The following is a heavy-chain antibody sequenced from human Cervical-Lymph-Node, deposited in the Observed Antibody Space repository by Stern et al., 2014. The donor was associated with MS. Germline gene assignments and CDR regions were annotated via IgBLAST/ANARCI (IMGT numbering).Heavy chain of an antibody. J-gene: IGHJ3*02. V-gene: IGHV1-58*01. CDR1: GFTFTSSA. CDR3: AAEPMYYSDSVGAFDI. D-gene: IGHD3-22*01. CDR2: IFVGSGNT. Sequence: QLLESGSEVKKPGTSVKVSCKASGFTFTSSAVQWVRQARGQRLDWIGWIFVGSGNTNYAQKFQERVTITRDMSTSTAYMELSSLRSEDTAVYYCAAEPMYYSDSVGAFDIWGQGTMVTVSS.